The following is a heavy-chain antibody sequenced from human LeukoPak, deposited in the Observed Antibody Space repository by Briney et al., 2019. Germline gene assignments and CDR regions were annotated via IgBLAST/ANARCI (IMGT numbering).Heavy chain of an antibody. CDR1: GGSISSGTSY. J-gene: IGHJ4*02. CDR2: LYYTGSI. V-gene: IGHV4-39*01. Sequence: PETLSLTCTVSGGSISSGTSYWGWIRQPPGKGLEWIGSLYYTGSIYHNPSLKSRVTISVETSKNQFSLKVTSVTADDTAVYYCAGNNFYYFACWGQGSLVTVSS. D-gene: IGHD5-24*01. CDR3: AGNNFYYFAC.